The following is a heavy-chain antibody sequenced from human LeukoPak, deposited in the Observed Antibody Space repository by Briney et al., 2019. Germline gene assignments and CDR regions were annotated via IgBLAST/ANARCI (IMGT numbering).Heavy chain of an antibody. J-gene: IGHJ4*02. D-gene: IGHD6-13*01. Sequence: GGSLRLSCAASGFTYSNYGMHWVRQRPGKGLEWVAIISYDGSNQYYVDSVKGRFTISRDNSKNTLYLQMNSLRAEDTAVYYCARERDYSSSPFDYWGQGTLVTVSS. CDR2: ISYDGSNQ. CDR1: GFTYSNYG. V-gene: IGHV3-30*03. CDR3: ARERDYSSSPFDY.